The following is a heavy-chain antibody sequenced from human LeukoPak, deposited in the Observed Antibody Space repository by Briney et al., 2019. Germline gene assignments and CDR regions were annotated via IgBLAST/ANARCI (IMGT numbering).Heavy chain of an antibody. D-gene: IGHD5-24*01. CDR2: INQDGIEK. Sequence: TGGSLRLSCAASGSTFTTYWMSWVRQAPGKGLEWVANINQDGIEKYYVASVRGRLTISRDNAKNSIYVQMNSLRAEDAAVYYCARGFDGYYGFDLWGQGTMVTVSS. V-gene: IGHV3-7*05. J-gene: IGHJ3*01. CDR3: ARGFDGYYGFDL. CDR1: GSTFTTYW.